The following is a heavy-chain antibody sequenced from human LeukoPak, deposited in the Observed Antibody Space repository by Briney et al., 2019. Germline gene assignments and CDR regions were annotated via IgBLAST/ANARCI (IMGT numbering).Heavy chain of an antibody. CDR1: GYTFTGYY. V-gene: IGHV1-2*02. D-gene: IGHD5-18*01. CDR3: ARGYSYGPEYYYYYMDV. CDR2: INPHSGGT. J-gene: IGHJ6*03. Sequence: ASVKVSCKASGYTFTGYYIHWVRQAPGQGLEWMGWINPHSGGTNYAQKFQGGVTMTRDMSTSTVYMELSSLRSEDTAVYYCARGYSYGPEYYYYYMDVWGKGTTVTVSS.